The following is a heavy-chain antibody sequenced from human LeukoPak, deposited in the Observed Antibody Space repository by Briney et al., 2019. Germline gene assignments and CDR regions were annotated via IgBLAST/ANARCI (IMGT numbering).Heavy chain of an antibody. Sequence: PGGSLRLSCAASGFTISNNYMTWVRQAPGAGLEWVSLIYSGGSTYYADSVKGRFTISRDSSKNTLYLQMNRLRVEDTAVYYCARAYYDSSAFYYWGQGTLVTVSS. D-gene: IGHD3-22*01. CDR2: IYSGGST. CDR1: GFTISNNY. J-gene: IGHJ4*02. V-gene: IGHV3-53*01. CDR3: ARAYYDSSAFYY.